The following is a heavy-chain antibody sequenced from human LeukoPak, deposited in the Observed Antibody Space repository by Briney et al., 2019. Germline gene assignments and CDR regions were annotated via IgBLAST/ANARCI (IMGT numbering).Heavy chain of an antibody. CDR2: IYHSGST. J-gene: IGHJ4*02. D-gene: IGHD6-13*01. Sequence: PSETLSLTRTVSGGSISSSSYYWGWIRQPPGKALEWIGSIYHSGSTYYNPSLRSRVTISVDTSKNQFSLKLTSVTAADTAVYYCATVGLAAAGVYWGQGTLVTVSS. CDR3: ATVGLAAAGVY. CDR1: GGSISSSSYY. V-gene: IGHV4-39*07.